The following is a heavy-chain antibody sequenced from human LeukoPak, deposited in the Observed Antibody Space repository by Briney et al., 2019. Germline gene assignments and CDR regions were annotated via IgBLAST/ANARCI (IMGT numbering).Heavy chain of an antibody. CDR2: IYYSGST. Sequence: PSETLSLTCTVSGGSISSYYWSWIRQPPGKGLEWIGYIYYSGSTNYNPSLKSRVTISVDTSKNQFPLKLSSVTAADTAVYYCARHDYDTSLSAGAFDIWGQGTMVTVSS. CDR1: GGSISSYY. V-gene: IGHV4-59*08. D-gene: IGHD3-16*01. J-gene: IGHJ3*02. CDR3: ARHDYDTSLSAGAFDI.